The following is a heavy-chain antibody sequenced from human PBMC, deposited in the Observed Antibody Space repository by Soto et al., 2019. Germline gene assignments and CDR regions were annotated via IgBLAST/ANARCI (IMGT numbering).Heavy chain of an antibody. CDR2: IYYSGST. J-gene: IGHJ6*03. CDR3: ARHNCSSTSCRYYYYMDV. Sequence: SETLSLTCTVSGDCISSYYCSSIRQPPGKGLEWIGYIYYSGSTNYNPSLKSRVTISVDTSKNQFSLKLSSVTAADTAVYYCARHNCSSTSCRYYYYMDVWGKGTTVTVSS. CDR1: GDCISSYY. V-gene: IGHV4-59*08. D-gene: IGHD2-2*01.